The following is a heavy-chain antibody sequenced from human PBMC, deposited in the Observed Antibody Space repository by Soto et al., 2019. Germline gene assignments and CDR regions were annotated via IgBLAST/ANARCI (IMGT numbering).Heavy chain of an antibody. Sequence: VQLQESGPGLLKPSQTLSLTCTVSNASIIHYYWSWIRQPPGKGPVWIGYIYYSGSTNYNPSLKSPVSMAVDMSRAALSRTLTLVTAADEAVYYSARRLSLETHAGDGLDVWGQGTIVTVCS. J-gene: IGHJ3*01. CDR3: ARRLSLETHAGDGLDV. V-gene: IGHV4-59*01. CDR1: NASIIHYY. CDR2: IYYSGST. D-gene: IGHD3-16*01.